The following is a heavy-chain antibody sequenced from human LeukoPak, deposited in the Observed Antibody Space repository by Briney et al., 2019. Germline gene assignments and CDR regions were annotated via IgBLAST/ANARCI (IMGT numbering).Heavy chain of an antibody. CDR2: INHSGST. CDR3: ARHPSTYYYDSSGYYHPFDY. D-gene: IGHD3-22*01. CDR1: GGSFSGYY. Sequence: SETLSLTCAVYGGSFSGYYWSWIRQPPGKGLEWIGEINHSGSTNYNPSLKSRVTISVDTSKNQFSLKLSSVTAADTAVYYCARHPSTYYYDSSGYYHPFDYWSQGTLVTVSS. V-gene: IGHV4-34*01. J-gene: IGHJ4*02.